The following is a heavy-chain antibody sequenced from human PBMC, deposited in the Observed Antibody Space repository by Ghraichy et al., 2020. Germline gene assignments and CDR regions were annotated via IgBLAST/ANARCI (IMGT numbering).Heavy chain of an antibody. D-gene: IGHD1-26*01. CDR2: IYYSGST. CDR3: ARDLGATTEY. Sequence: ESLNISCTVSGGSISSYYWSWIRQPPGKGLEWIGYIYYSGSTNYNPSLKSRVTISVDTSKNQFSLKLSSVTAADTAVYYCARDLGATTEYWGQGTLVNVSS. J-gene: IGHJ4*02. V-gene: IGHV4-59*01. CDR1: GGSISSYY.